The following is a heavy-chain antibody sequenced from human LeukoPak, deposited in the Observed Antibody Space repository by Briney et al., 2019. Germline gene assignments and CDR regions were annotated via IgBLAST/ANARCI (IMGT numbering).Heavy chain of an antibody. CDR3: AGYYDSSGYYRTGAFDI. CDR2: IYPGDSDT. Sequence: GESLKISCKGSGYSFTSYWIGWVRQMPGKGLEWMGIIYPGDSDTRYSPSFQGQVTISADKSISTAYLQWSSLKASDTAMYYCAGYYDSSGYYRTGAFDIWGQGTMVTVSS. D-gene: IGHD3-22*01. J-gene: IGHJ3*02. CDR1: GYSFTSYW. V-gene: IGHV5-51*01.